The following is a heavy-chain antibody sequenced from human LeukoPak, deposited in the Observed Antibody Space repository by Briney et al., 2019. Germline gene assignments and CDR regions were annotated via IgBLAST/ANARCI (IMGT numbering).Heavy chain of an antibody. J-gene: IGHJ3*02. V-gene: IGHV3-21*01. CDR1: GFTFSSYS. CDR2: ISSSSSYI. CDR3: ARDQDFGVVPDAFDI. D-gene: IGHD3-3*01. Sequence: PGGSLRLSCAASGFTFSSYSMNWVRQAPGKGLEWVSSISSSSSYIYYADSVKGRFTISRDNAKNSLYLQMNSLRAEDTVVYYCARDQDFGVVPDAFDIWGQGTMVTVSS.